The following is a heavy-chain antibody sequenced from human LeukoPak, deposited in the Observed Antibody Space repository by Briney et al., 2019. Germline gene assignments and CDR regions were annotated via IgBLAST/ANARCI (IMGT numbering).Heavy chain of an antibody. J-gene: IGHJ4*02. CDR2: IYSGGST. CDR1: GFTVSSNY. Sequence: GGSLRLSCAASGFTVSSNYMSWVRQAQGKGLEWVSVIYSGGSTYYADSVKGRFTISRDNSKNALYLQMNSLRAEDTAVYYCARALYSGYYDYWGQGTLVTVSS. V-gene: IGHV3-53*01. D-gene: IGHD3-22*01. CDR3: ARALYSGYYDY.